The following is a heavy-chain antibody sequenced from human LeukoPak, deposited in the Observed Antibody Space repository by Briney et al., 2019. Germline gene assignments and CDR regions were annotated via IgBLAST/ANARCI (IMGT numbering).Heavy chain of an antibody. CDR3: ARDSPDYYDSSGYYYDAFDI. J-gene: IGHJ3*02. CDR2: INHSGST. CDR1: GGSISSYY. D-gene: IGHD3-22*01. Sequence: SETLSLTCTVSGGSISSYYWSWIRQPPGKGLEWIGEINHSGSTNYNPSLKSRVTISVDTSKNQFSLKLSSVAAADTAVYYCARDSPDYYDSSGYYYDAFDIWGQGTMVTVSS. V-gene: IGHV4-34*01.